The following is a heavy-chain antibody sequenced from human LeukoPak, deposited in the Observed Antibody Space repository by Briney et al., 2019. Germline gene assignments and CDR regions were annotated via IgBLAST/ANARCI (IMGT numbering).Heavy chain of an antibody. V-gene: IGHV3-43D*03. Sequence: GGSLRLSCAASGFTLDDYAMHWVRQAPGKGLEWVSLISWDGGSTYYADSVKGRFTISRDNSKNSLYLQMNSLRAEDTALYYCAKAMVREAYYYYMDVWGKGTTVTVSS. D-gene: IGHD3-10*01. CDR3: AKAMVREAYYYYMDV. CDR1: GFTLDDYA. J-gene: IGHJ6*03. CDR2: ISWDGGST.